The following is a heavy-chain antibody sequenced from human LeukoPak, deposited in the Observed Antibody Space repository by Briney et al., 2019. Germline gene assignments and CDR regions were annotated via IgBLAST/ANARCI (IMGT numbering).Heavy chain of an antibody. CDR3: AKSLVVPGTGNY. CDR1: GFTFSSYD. J-gene: IGHJ4*02. V-gene: IGHV3-33*06. CDR2: IWYDGSNK. Sequence: GSLRLSCAASGFTFSSYDMHWVRQAPGKGLEWVALIWYDGSNKYYADSVKGRFAISRDNSKNTLYLQMNSLRAEDTAVYYCAKSLVVPGTGNYWGQGTLVTVSS. D-gene: IGHD1-1*01.